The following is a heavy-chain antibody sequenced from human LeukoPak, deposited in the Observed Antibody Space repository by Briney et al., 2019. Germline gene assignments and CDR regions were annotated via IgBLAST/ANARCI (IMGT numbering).Heavy chain of an antibody. CDR3: ARSMLDFWSGYFDY. Sequence: SQTLSLTCTVSGGSISSGGYYWSWIRQPPGKGLEWIGYIYTSGSTNYNPSLKSRVTISVDTSKNQFSLKLSSVTAADTAVYYCARSMLDFWSGYFDYWGQGTLVTVSS. CDR2: IYTSGST. CDR1: GGSISSGGYY. D-gene: IGHD3-3*01. J-gene: IGHJ4*02. V-gene: IGHV4-61*09.